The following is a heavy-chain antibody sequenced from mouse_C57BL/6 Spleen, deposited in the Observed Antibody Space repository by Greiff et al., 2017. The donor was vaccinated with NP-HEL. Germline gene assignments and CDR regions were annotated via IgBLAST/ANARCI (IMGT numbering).Heavy chain of an antibody. V-gene: IGHV1-64*01. J-gene: IGHJ1*03. Sequence: QVQLQQPGAELVKPGASVKLSCKASGYTFTSYWMHWVKQRPGQGLEWLGMIHPNSGSTNYNEKFKSKATLTVDKSSSTAYMQLSSLTSEDSAVYYCARSGYGSSYWYFDVWGTGTTVTVSS. D-gene: IGHD1-1*01. CDR1: GYTFTSYW. CDR2: IHPNSGST. CDR3: ARSGYGSSYWYFDV.